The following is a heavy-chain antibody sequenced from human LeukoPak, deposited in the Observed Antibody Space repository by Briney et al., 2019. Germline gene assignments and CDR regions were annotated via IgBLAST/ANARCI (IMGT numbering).Heavy chain of an antibody. CDR2: MNPNSGNT. CDR1: GHTFTSYD. CDR3: VRTVTGYSSSWSLFDY. D-gene: IGHD6-13*01. V-gene: IGHV1-8*01. Sequence: ASVTVSFTASGHTFTSYDINWVRQAPGQGLEWMGWMNPNSGNTGYAQKFQGRVTMTSNTSISTAYMELSSLRSEDTAVYYCVRTVTGYSSSWSLFDYWGQGTLVTVSS. J-gene: IGHJ4*02.